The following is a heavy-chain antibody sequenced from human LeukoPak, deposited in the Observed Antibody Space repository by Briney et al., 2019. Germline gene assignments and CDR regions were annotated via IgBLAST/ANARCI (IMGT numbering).Heavy chain of an antibody. CDR1: GYTFTNYG. CDR3: ARDDLDCSGGTSYPDNY. D-gene: IGHD2-15*01. CDR2: ITAYNGNI. Sequence: GASMKVSCKASGYTFTNYGITWVRQAPGQGLEWMGGITAYNGNINYAEKLQGRVTMTTDTSTNSAYMELRTLRSDDTAFYYCARDDLDCSGGTSYPDNYWGQGTLVAVST. J-gene: IGHJ4*02. V-gene: IGHV1-18*01.